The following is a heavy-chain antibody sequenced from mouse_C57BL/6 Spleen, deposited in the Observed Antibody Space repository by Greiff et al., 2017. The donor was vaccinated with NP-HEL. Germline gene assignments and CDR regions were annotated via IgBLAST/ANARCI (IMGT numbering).Heavy chain of an antibody. CDR1: GYAFSSSW. CDR3: AREWATVVADY. Sequence: QVQLKQSGPELVKPGASVKISCKASGYAFSSSWMNWVKQRPGKGLEWIGRIYPGDGDTNYNGKFKGKATLTADKSSSTAYMQLSSLTSEDSAVYFCAREWATVVADYWGQGTTLTVSS. J-gene: IGHJ2*01. V-gene: IGHV1-82*01. D-gene: IGHD1-1*01. CDR2: IYPGDGDT.